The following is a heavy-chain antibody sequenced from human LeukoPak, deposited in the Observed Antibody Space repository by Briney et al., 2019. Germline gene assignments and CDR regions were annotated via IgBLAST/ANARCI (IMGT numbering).Heavy chain of an antibody. CDR3: VRGTREGYTYGRYYFDS. Sequence: ASVKVSCKASGYIFTGYYMHWVRQAPGQGLEWMGWINPNSGGTNYAQKFEGRVTMTRDTSISTAYMELSRLRSDDTAVYYCVRGTREGYTYGRYYFDSWGQGTQVTVSS. J-gene: IGHJ4*02. CDR1: GYIFTGYY. CDR2: INPNSGGT. D-gene: IGHD5-18*01. V-gene: IGHV1-2*02.